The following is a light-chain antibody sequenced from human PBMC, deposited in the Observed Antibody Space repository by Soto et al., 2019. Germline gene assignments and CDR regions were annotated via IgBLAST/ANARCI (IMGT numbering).Light chain of an antibody. CDR2: AAS. J-gene: IGKJ2*01. Sequence: EIVLTQSPGTLSLSPGEKATLSCRASQSVTSSYLAWYQQKPGQAPRLLIFAASNRATGIPDRFSGSGSGTDFTLTIRRLEPEDVAVYYCQQYNRWPRTFGQGTKVDIK. V-gene: IGKV3-20*01. CDR1: QSVTSSY. CDR3: QQYNRWPRT.